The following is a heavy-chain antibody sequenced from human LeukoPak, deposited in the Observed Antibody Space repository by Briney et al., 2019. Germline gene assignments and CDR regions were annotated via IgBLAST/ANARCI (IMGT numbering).Heavy chain of an antibody. CDR3: ATYCSSTSCCSFDY. CDR1: ELTFSSYW. V-gene: IGHV3-7*01. CDR2: MNQDGRQK. Sequence: QPGGSLRLSCAASELTFSSYWMAWVRQAPGRGLEWVANMNQDGRQKYYVDSVKGRFTISRDNAENSLYLQMNSLRAEDTAVYYCATYCSSTSCCSFDYWGQGTLVTVSS. D-gene: IGHD2-2*01. J-gene: IGHJ4*02.